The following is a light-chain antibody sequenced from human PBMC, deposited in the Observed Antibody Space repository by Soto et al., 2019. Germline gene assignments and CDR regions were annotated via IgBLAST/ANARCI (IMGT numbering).Light chain of an antibody. CDR1: QSISSW. J-gene: IGKJ1*01. V-gene: IGKV3-20*01. CDR3: QQYNTSPRT. CDR2: GAS. Sequence: SPSPLSASVGDRVTITCRASQSISSWLAWYQQKRGQAPRLLIYGASNRATGIPDRFSGSGSGTDFTLTISRLEPEDFAVYYCQQYNTSPRTFGQGTKVDIK.